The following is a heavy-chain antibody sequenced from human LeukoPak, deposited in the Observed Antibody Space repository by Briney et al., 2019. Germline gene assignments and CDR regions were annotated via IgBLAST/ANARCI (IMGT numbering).Heavy chain of an antibody. CDR1: GLTFSSYW. J-gene: IGHJ4*02. CDR3: ARGTGYGVFDY. Sequence: GGSLRLSCAASGLTFSSYWMHWVRQAPGKGLVWVSRTSSDGSITSYADSVKGRFTISRDNAKNTLDLQMNSLRAEDTAVYYCARGTGYGVFDYWGQGTLVTVSS. CDR2: TSSDGSIT. V-gene: IGHV3-74*01. D-gene: IGHD1-14*01.